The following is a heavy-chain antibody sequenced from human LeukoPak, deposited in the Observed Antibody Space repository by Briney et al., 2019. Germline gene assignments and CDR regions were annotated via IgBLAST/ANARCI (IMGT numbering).Heavy chain of an antibody. CDR3: AKDLYDYGDYVYGMDV. CDR1: GFTFNNHA. Sequence: PGGSLRLSCAASGFTFNNHAMHWVRQAPGKGLEWVSGISWNSDNIGYADSVKGRSTISRDNAKNSLYLQMNSLRDEDTALYYCAKDLYDYGDYVYGMDVWGQGTTVTVSS. D-gene: IGHD4-17*01. CDR2: ISWNSDNI. V-gene: IGHV3-9*01. J-gene: IGHJ6*02.